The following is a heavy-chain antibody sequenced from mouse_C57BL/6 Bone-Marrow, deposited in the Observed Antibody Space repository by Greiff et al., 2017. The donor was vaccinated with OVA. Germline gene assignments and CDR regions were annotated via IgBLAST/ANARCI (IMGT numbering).Heavy chain of an antibody. CDR2: IDPEDGET. J-gene: IGHJ2*01. CDR1: GFNIKDYY. Sequence: EVKLMESGAELVKPGASVKLSCTASGFNIKDYYMHWVKQRTEQGLEWIGRIDPEDGETKYATKFQGKATITADTSSNTAYLQLSSLTSEDTAVYYCARDGYYVDYWGQGTTLTVSS. CDR3: ARDGYYVDY. V-gene: IGHV14-2*01. D-gene: IGHD2-3*01.